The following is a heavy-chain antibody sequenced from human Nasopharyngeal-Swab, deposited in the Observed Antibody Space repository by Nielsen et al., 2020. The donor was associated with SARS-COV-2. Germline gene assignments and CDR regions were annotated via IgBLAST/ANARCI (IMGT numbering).Heavy chain of an antibody. CDR3: ARDSGSYPGHFDY. V-gene: IGHV1-18*01. CDR2: ISAYNGNT. J-gene: IGHJ4*02. CDR1: GYIFTSYD. Sequence: GESLKISCKASGYIFTSYDFSWVRQAPGQGLEWMGWISAYNGNTNYAQKLQGRVTMTTDTSTTTAYMELRSLRSDDTAVYYCARDSGSYPGHFDYWGQGTLVTVSS. D-gene: IGHD1-26*01.